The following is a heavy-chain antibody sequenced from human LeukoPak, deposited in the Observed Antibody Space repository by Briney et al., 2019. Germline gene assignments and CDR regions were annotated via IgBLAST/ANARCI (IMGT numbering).Heavy chain of an antibody. CDR2: ISGDGGST. CDR3: VKEAQAYSSGGWGEPFNFDY. D-gene: IGHD6-19*01. CDR1: GFTFDEYA. J-gene: IGHJ4*01. Sequence: GGSLRLSSAASGFTFDEYAMYCVRQAPGKGLEWVSLISGDGGSTYYADSVKGRFTISRDKNTNSLYLQMNSLRTEDTALYYCVKEAQAYSSGGWGEPFNFDYWGQGTLVTVSS. V-gene: IGHV3-43*02.